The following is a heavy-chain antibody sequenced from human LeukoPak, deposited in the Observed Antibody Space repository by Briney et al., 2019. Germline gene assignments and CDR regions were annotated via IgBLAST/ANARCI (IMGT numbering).Heavy chain of an antibody. CDR1: GFTFSSYA. D-gene: IGHD6-13*01. Sequence: GGSLRPSCAASGFTFSSYAMSWVRQAPGRGLEWVSAITASGAGTYYADSVKGRFTISRDNSKNTLYLQMNSLRAEDTAVYYCAKDSAEGSSWYYYFDYWGQGTLVTVSS. CDR2: ITASGAGT. J-gene: IGHJ4*02. CDR3: AKDSAEGSSWYYYFDY. V-gene: IGHV3-23*01.